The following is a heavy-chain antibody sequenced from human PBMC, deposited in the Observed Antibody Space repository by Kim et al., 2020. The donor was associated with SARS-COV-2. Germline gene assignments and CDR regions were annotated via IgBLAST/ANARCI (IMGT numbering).Heavy chain of an antibody. CDR3: ARDTHVDF. V-gene: IGHV3-7*03. Sequence: GGSLRLSCSASGFTFSSYWMTWVRQAPGKGLEWVANIKQDGSEIYYVDSVKGRFTISRDNAKNSLYLQMNSLRAEDTAIYYCARDTHVDFWGQGTLVTVSS. CDR1: GFTFSSYW. J-gene: IGHJ4*02. CDR2: IKQDGSEI. D-gene: IGHD2-15*01.